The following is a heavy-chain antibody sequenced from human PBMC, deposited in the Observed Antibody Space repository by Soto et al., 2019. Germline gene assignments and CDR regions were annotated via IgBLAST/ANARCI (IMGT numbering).Heavy chain of an antibody. CDR3: AYRDYDSYRRSFDY. Sequence: QITLKESGPTLVKPTQTLTLTCTFSGFSLSTSGVGVGWIRQPPGKALEWLALIFWDDDKRYSPSLKSRLTITKDTSKKQVVLTMTNMDPVDTATYYCAYRDYDSYRRSFDYWGQGTLVTVSS. D-gene: IGHD3-16*01. CDR2: IFWDDDK. V-gene: IGHV2-5*02. J-gene: IGHJ4*02. CDR1: GFSLSTSGVG.